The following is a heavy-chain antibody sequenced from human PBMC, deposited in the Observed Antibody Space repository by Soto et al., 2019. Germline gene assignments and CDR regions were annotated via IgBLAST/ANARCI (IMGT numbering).Heavy chain of an antibody. CDR2: ISGSGGST. CDR1: GFTFSSYA. D-gene: IGHD2-2*01. V-gene: IGHV3-23*01. J-gene: IGHJ4*02. CDR3: AKDWGRYCSSTSCYFDY. Sequence: EVQLLESGGGLGQPGGSLRLSCAASGFTFSSYAMSWVRQAPGKGLEWVSAISGSGGSTYYADSVKGRFTISRDNSKNTLYLQMNSLRAEDTAVYYCAKDWGRYCSSTSCYFDYWGQRTLVTVSS.